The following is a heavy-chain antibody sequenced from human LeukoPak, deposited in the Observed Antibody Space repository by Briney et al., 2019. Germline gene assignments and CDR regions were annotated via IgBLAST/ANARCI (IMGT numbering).Heavy chain of an antibody. CDR3: ARCRDILTGYCHFDY. Sequence: SVKVSCKASGYTFTSYYMHWVRQAPGQGLEWMGGIIPIFGTANYAQKFQGRVTITADESTSTAYMELSSLRSEDTAVYYCARCRDILTGYCHFDYWGQGTLVTVSS. CDR1: GYTFTSYY. D-gene: IGHD3-9*01. CDR2: IIPIFGTA. J-gene: IGHJ4*02. V-gene: IGHV1-69*13.